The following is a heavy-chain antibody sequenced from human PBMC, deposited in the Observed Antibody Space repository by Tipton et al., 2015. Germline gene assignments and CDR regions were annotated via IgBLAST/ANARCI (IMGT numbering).Heavy chain of an antibody. CDR3: ARSGYTYGMDV. J-gene: IGHJ6*02. CDR1: GGSISSGGFS. D-gene: IGHD5-12*01. V-gene: IGHV4-30-2*01. Sequence: LRLSCAVSGGSISSGGFSWSWIRQPPGKGLEWIGYIYQGGRTNYNPSLKSRATMSVDRSKNQFALKPTSVTAADTAVYYCARSGYTYGMDVWGQGTTVTVSS. CDR2: IYQGGRT.